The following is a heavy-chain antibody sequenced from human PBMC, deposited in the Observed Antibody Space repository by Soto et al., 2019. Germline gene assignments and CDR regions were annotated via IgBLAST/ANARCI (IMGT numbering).Heavy chain of an antibody. CDR1: GGSISSGGYY. J-gene: IGHJ4*02. V-gene: IGHV4-61*08. D-gene: IGHD6-19*01. CDR3: ATRIAVAGPDY. CDR2: IYYSGST. Sequence: SETLSLTCTVSGGSISSGGYYWSWIRQHPGKGLEWIGYIYYSGSTNYNPSLKSRVTISVDTSKNQSSLKLSSVTAADTAVYYCATRIAVAGPDYWGQGTLVTVSS.